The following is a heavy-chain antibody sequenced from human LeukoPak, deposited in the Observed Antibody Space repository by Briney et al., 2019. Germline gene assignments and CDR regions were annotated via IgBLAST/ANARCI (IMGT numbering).Heavy chain of an antibody. Sequence: ASVKVSCKASGYTFTGYYMHWVRQAPGQGLEWMGWTNPNSGGTNYAQKFQGRVTMTRDTSISTAYMELSRLRSDDTAVYYCARDDFVRDHQLEDHYGTDVWGQGTTVTVSS. V-gene: IGHV1-2*02. D-gene: IGHD3-16*01. CDR2: TNPNSGGT. CDR3: ARDDFVRDHQLEDHYGTDV. CDR1: GYTFTGYY. J-gene: IGHJ6*02.